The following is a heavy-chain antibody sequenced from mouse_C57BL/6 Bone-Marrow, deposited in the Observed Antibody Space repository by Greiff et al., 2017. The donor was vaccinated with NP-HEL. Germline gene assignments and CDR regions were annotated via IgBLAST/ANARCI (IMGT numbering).Heavy chain of an antibody. V-gene: IGHV1-72*01. CDR3: ARWRGNYNAMDY. CDR1: GYTFTSYW. J-gene: IGHJ4*01. D-gene: IGHD2-1*01. CDR2: IDPNSGGT. Sequence: QVHVKQPGAELVKPGASVKLSCKASGYTFTSYWMHWVKQRPGRGLEGIGRIDPNSGGTKYNEKFKSKATLTVDKPSSTAYMQLSSLTSEDSAVYYCARWRGNYNAMDYWGQGTSVTVSS.